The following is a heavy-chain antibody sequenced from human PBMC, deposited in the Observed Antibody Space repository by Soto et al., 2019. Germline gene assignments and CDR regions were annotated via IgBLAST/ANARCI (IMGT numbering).Heavy chain of an antibody. V-gene: IGHV1-69*06. J-gene: IGHJ4*02. CDR3: ARGSSGFEFDY. Sequence: SVKVSCKASGGTFSSYAIIWVRQAPGQGLEWMGGIIPIFGTANYSQKFQGRVTITADKSTSTAYMELSSLRSEDTAVYYCARGSSGFEFDYWGQGTLVTVSS. CDR2: IIPIFGTA. D-gene: IGHD3-22*01. CDR1: GGTFSSYA.